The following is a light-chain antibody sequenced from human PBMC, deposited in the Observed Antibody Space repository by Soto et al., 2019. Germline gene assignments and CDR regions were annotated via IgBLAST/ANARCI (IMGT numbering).Light chain of an antibody. J-gene: IGLJ1*01. CDR1: TSDVGTYNY. CDR2: DVS. Sequence: QSALTQPASVSGSPGQSITISCTGTTSDVGTYNYVSWYQQHPGKAPKLIIYDVSNRPSGVSNRFSGSKSGNTASLTISGLQAEDDADYYCSSYTTGSTLYVFGSGTKLTVL. CDR3: SSYTTGSTLYV. V-gene: IGLV2-14*03.